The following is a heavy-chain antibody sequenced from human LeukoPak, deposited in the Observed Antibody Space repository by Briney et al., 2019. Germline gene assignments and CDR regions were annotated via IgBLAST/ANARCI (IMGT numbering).Heavy chain of an antibody. Sequence: SETLSLTCAVYGVSFSGYYWSWIRQPPGKGLEWIGEINHSGSTNYNPSLKSRVTISVDTSKNQFSLKLSSVTAADTAVYYCARLPYYDSSGYYFQLDYWGQGTLVTVSS. CDR2: INHSGST. CDR3: ARLPYYDSSGYYFQLDY. J-gene: IGHJ4*02. CDR1: GVSFSGYY. D-gene: IGHD3-22*01. V-gene: IGHV4-34*01.